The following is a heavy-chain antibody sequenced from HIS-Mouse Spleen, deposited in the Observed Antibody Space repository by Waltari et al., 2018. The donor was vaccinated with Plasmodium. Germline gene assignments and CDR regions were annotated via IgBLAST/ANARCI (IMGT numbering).Heavy chain of an antibody. V-gene: IGHV3-23*01. J-gene: IGHJ4*02. CDR1: GFTFRSHA. D-gene: IGHD3-9*01. Sequence: EVQLLESGGGLVQPGGSLRLSCAASGFTFRSHALSWVRQAPGKGLEWVSAISGSGGSTYYADSVKGRFTISRDNSKNTLYLQMNSLRAEDTAVYYCAKTIKYYDILTGYPFDYWGQGTLVTVSS. CDR2: ISGSGGST. CDR3: AKTIKYYDILTGYPFDY.